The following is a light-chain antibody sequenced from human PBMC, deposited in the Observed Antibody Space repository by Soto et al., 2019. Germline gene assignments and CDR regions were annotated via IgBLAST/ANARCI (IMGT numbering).Light chain of an antibody. V-gene: IGKV3-20*01. J-gene: IGKJ1*01. CDR1: QSVSSN. CDR3: QQYGSSLWT. Sequence: EIVLTQSPATLSSSPGERSTLSCRASQSVSSNLAWYQQKPGQAPRLLIYGASSRATGIPDRFSGSGSGTDFTLTISRLEPEDFAVYYCQQYGSSLWTFGQGTKVDIK. CDR2: GAS.